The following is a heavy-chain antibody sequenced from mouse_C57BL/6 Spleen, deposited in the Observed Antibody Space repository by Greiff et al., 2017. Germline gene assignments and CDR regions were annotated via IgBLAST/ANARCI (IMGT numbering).Heavy chain of an antibody. CDR3: TRDRVYYDYDVWFAY. V-gene: IGHV5-9-1*02. CDR2: ISSGGDYI. Sequence: EVKLMESGEGLVKPGGSLKLSCAASGFTFSSYAMSWVRQTPEKRLEWVAYISSGGDYIYYADTVKGRFTISRDNARNTLYLQMSSLKSEDTAMYYCTRDRVYYDYDVWFAYWGQGTLVTVSA. CDR1: GFTFSSYA. D-gene: IGHD2-4*01. J-gene: IGHJ3*01.